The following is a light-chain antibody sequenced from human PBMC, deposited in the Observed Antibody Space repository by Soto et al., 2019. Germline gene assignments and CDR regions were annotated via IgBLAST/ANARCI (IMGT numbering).Light chain of an antibody. V-gene: IGKV1-9*01. CDR1: QCISSY. Sequence: DIQLTQSPSFLSASVGDRVTITCRASQCISSYLAWYQQKPGKAPKLLIYAASTMQSGVPSRFSGSGARTEFNLTISSLQPEDFATYYCQQLNSYPPYTFGQGTKLEIK. CDR3: QQLNSYPPYT. CDR2: AAS. J-gene: IGKJ2*01.